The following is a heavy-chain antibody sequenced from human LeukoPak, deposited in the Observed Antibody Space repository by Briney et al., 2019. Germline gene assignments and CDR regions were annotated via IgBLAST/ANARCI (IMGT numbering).Heavy chain of an antibody. D-gene: IGHD5-12*01. CDR3: ASKSGYDLGFDY. J-gene: IGHJ4*02. CDR1: GYSITSAYY. CDR2: IYHSGST. V-gene: IGHV4-38-2*01. Sequence: SETLSLTCAVSGYSITSAYYWGWIRQPPGKGLGWIGNIYHSGSTTYNPSLKSRVTISVDTSKNQFSLKLTSVTAAETAIYYCASKSGYDLGFDYWGQGALVTVSS.